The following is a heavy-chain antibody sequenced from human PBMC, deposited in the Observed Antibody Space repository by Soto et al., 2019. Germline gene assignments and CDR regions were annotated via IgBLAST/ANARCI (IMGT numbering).Heavy chain of an antibody. D-gene: IGHD1-1*01. CDR3: ARVERGTATTVVDAFDI. V-gene: IGHV4-34*01. CDR2: MSHSGGT. J-gene: IGHJ3*02. Sequence: QVQLQQWGAGLVKPSETLSLTCAVYGGSVSSSSNYYWSWIRQPPGKGLEWIGEMSHSGGTHFNPSLKSRVTISVDTSKNQFSLKMSSVTAADTALYYCARVERGTATTVVDAFDIWGPGTMVTVSS. CDR1: GGSVSSSSNYY.